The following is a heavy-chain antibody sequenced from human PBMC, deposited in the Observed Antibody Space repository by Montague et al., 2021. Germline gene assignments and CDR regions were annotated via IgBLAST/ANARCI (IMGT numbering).Heavy chain of an antibody. J-gene: IGHJ4*02. CDR1: GFTFSNYS. Sequence: SLRLSCAASGFTFSNYSMHWVRQAPGKGLQWVSFIASSSSNNYYVDSLKGRFTISRDNAKNTLSLQMNSLRAEDTAVYYCARDELACIWSSIDYWGRGTMVTVSS. CDR3: ARDELACIWSSIDY. CDR2: IASSSSNN. D-gene: IGHD2-8*01. V-gene: IGHV3-21*01.